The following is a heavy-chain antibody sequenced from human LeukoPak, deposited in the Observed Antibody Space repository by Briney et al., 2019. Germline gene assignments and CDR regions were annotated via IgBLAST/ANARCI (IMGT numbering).Heavy chain of an antibody. CDR2: VDHSGST. D-gene: IGHD6-19*01. CDR3: ARDSALAQAVMLDY. CDR1: GYSITSGYY. J-gene: IGHJ4*02. Sequence: SETLSLTCTVSGYSITSGYYWGWIRQPPGKGLEWIGSVDHSGSTYYNPSLKSRVTISVDTSKNQFSLRLSSVTAADTAVYYCARDSALAQAVMLDYWGQGTLVTVSS. V-gene: IGHV4-38-2*02.